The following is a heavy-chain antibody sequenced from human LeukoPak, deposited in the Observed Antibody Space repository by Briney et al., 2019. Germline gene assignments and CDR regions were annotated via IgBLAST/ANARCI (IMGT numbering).Heavy chain of an antibody. J-gene: IGHJ1*01. Sequence: SETLSLTCTVSGGSISSGGYYWSWIRQPPGKGLEWIGYIYHSGSTYYNPSLKSRVTISVDRSKNQFSLKLSSVTAADTAVYYCAREGRGSSWYNKEYFQHWGQGTLVTVSS. CDR1: GGSISSGGYY. CDR3: AREGRGSSWYNKEYFQH. D-gene: IGHD6-13*01. V-gene: IGHV4-30-2*01. CDR2: IYHSGST.